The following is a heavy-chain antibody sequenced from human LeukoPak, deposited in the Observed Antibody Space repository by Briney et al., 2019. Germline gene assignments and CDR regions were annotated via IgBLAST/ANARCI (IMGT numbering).Heavy chain of an antibody. D-gene: IGHD6-6*01. CDR1: GFTFSTYS. CDR2: ISHSSSPT. V-gene: IGHV3-48*02. Sequence: HPGGSLRLSCSASGFTFSTYSLTWVRQAPGKGPEWVSYISHSSSPTYYTYSVKGRFTISRDNAKNSLYLQMNSLRDEDTAVYYCARVAARPHYYYMDVWGKGTTVFVSS. CDR3: ARVAARPHYYYMDV. J-gene: IGHJ6*03.